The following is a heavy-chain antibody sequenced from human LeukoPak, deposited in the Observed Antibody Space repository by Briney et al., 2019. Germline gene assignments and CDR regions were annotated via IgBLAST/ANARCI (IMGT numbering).Heavy chain of an antibody. V-gene: IGHV4-59*01. CDR3: AREPAVTIFGVVTPLYMDV. CDR2: IYYSGST. D-gene: IGHD3-3*01. Sequence: SETLSLTCTVSGGSISSYYWSWIRQPPGKGLEWIGHIYYSGSTNYNPSLKSRVTISVDTSKNQFSLKLSSVTAADTAVYYCAREPAVTIFGVVTPLYMDVWGKGTTVTVSS. CDR1: GGSISSYY. J-gene: IGHJ6*03.